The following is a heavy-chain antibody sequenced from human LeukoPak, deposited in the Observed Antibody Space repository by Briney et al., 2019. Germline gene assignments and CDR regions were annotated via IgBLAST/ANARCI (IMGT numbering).Heavy chain of an antibody. D-gene: IGHD3-22*01. CDR3: ARDSGYYYDSSGYYHFDY. Sequence: ASVKVSCKASGGTFSSYAISWVRQAPGQGLEWMGGIIPIFGTANYAQKFQGRVTITADESTSTAYMELSSLRSEDTAVYYCARDSGYYYDSSGYYHFDYWGQGTLVTVSS. CDR1: GGTFSSYA. CDR2: IIPIFGTA. J-gene: IGHJ4*02. V-gene: IGHV1-69*13.